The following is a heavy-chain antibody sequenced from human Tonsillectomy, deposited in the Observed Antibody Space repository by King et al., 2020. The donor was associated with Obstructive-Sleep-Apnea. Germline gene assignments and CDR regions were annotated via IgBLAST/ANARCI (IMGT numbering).Heavy chain of an antibody. D-gene: IGHD3-22*01. Sequence: VQLVESGGGLVQPGGSLRLSCVASGLTFSTYDMNWVRQAPGKGLEWISGISGSGASTYYEDSVKGRFTISRDNSKNTLYLQMNSLRAEDTALYYCTKDLGSNYYERSSYFPLDHGGQETLLTVSS. J-gene: IGHJ4*02. V-gene: IGHV3-23*04. CDR2: ISGSGAST. CDR1: GLTFSTYD. CDR3: TKDLGSNYYERSSYFPLDH.